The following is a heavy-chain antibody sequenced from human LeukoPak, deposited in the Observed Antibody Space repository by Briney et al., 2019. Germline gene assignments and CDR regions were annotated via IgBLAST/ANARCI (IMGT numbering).Heavy chain of an antibody. V-gene: IGHV3-33*01. D-gene: IGHD3-10*01. CDR2: IWYDGSNK. J-gene: IGHJ6*02. Sequence: GGSLRLSCAASGFTFSSYGMHWVRQAPGKGLEWVAVIWYDGSNKYYADSVKGRFTISRDNSKNTLYLQMNSLRAEDTAVYYCARYMVPSVYGMDVWGQGTTGTVSS. CDR3: ARYMVPSVYGMDV. CDR1: GFTFSSYG.